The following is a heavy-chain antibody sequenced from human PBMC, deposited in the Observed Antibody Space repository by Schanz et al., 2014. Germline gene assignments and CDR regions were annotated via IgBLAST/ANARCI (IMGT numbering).Heavy chain of an antibody. Sequence: QVQLVQSGAEVKKPGASVKVSCKASGYTFTSDSMHWVRQAPGQGLEWMGIITPSGGSTNYAQKLQGRVTMTSDTSTSTVYMELSGLRSEDTAVYYCAGAFDSSGYYFDYWGQGTLVTVSS. CDR3: AGAFDSSGYYFDY. CDR1: GYTFTSDS. V-gene: IGHV1-46*03. J-gene: IGHJ4*02. D-gene: IGHD3-22*01. CDR2: ITPSGGST.